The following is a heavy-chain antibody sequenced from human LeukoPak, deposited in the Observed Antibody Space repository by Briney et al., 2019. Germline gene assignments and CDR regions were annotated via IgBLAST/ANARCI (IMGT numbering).Heavy chain of an antibody. CDR2: INHSGST. Sequence: TSETLSLTCAVYGGSFSGYYWSWIRQPPGKGLEWIGEINHSGSTNYNPSLKSRVTISVDTSKNQFSLKLSSVTAADTAVYYCASRTWVGAGYYAFDIWGQGAMVTVSS. CDR1: GGSFSGYY. D-gene: IGHD1-26*01. V-gene: IGHV4-34*01. J-gene: IGHJ3*02. CDR3: ASRTWVGAGYYAFDI.